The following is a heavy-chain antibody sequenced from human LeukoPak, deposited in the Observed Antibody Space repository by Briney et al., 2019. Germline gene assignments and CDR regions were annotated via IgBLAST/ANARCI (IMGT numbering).Heavy chain of an antibody. D-gene: IGHD6-13*01. J-gene: IGHJ4*01. Sequence: GGSLRLSCAASGFTFSSYSMNWVRQAPGKGLEWVSSISSSSSYIYYADSVKGRFTISRDNAKNSLFLQMNSLGAEDTAVYYCATSQGSLPDYFDYWGQGTLVTVSS. CDR2: ISSSSSYI. CDR1: GFTFSSYS. V-gene: IGHV3-21*01. CDR3: ATSQGSLPDYFDY.